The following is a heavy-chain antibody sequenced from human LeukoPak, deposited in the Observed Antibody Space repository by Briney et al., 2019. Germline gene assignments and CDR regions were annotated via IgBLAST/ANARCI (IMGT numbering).Heavy chain of an antibody. Sequence: PGGSLRLSCAASGFTFSTHGMHWVRQAPGKGLEWVAVVWYDGSNIHYVDSVKGRFTISRDNSKSTLYLQMNSLTAEDTAVYYCARGGYSGTYFFDYWGQGTLVTVSS. D-gene: IGHD1-26*01. CDR3: ARGGYSGTYFFDY. J-gene: IGHJ4*02. CDR2: VWYDGSNI. CDR1: GFTFSTHG. V-gene: IGHV3-33*01.